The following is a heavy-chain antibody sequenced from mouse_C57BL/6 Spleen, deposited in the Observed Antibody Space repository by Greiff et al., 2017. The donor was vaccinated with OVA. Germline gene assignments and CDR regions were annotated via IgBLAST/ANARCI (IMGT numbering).Heavy chain of an antibody. V-gene: IGHV1-50*01. Sequence: QVQLQQPGAELVKPGASVKLSCKASGYTFTSYWMPWVKQRPGQGLEWIGEIDPSDSYTNYNQKFKGKATLTVDTSSSTAYMQLSSLTSEDSAVYYCARSYYSNVYAMDYWGQGTSVTVSS. CDR2: IDPSDSYT. D-gene: IGHD2-5*01. CDR3: ARSYYSNVYAMDY. CDR1: GYTFTSYW. J-gene: IGHJ4*01.